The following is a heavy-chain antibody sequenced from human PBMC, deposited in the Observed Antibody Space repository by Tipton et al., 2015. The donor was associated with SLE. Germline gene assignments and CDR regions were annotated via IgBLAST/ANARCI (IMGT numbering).Heavy chain of an antibody. CDR2: IRYDGSNK. Sequence: GSLRLSCAASGFTFSSYSMNWVRQAPGKGLEWVAFIRYDGSNKYYADSVKGRFTISRDNSKNTLYLQMNSLRAEDTAVYYCAKDLLSSPGGMDVWGQGTTVTVSS. V-gene: IGHV3-30*02. CDR3: AKDLLSSPGGMDV. J-gene: IGHJ6*02. D-gene: IGHD6-19*01. CDR1: GFTFSSYS.